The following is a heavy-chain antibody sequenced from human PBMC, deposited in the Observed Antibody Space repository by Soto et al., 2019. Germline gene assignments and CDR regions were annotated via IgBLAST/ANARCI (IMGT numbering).Heavy chain of an antibody. V-gene: IGHV4-59*11. Sequence: QVQLQESGPGLVKPSETLSLTCSVSGVSTSNHYWTWIRKPPGQGPEWIGCIYYRGTTNYNASFSSRVTISVDTSKNQFSLKLTSVTTAATAVYYCARGGGSPYHDHEFDYWGQGILVTVSS. CDR1: GVSTSNHY. CDR3: ARGGGSPYHDHEFDY. J-gene: IGHJ4*02. CDR2: IYYRGTT. D-gene: IGHD2-2*01.